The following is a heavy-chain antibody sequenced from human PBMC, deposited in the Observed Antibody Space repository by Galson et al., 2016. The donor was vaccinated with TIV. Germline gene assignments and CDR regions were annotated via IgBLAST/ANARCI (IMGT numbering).Heavy chain of an antibody. CDR3: ARDGIDGMDV. V-gene: IGHV4-34*01. CDR1: GASFRGYY. Sequence: EPLSLTCALNGASFRGYYWAWIRQSPGKGLEWIGEISHRGSPIYNPSLEGRVTIPEDTSRNHLSLSLKSVTVADTAVYFCARDGIDGMDVWGQGTTVIVSS. CDR2: ISHRGSP. J-gene: IGHJ6*02. D-gene: IGHD1-1*01.